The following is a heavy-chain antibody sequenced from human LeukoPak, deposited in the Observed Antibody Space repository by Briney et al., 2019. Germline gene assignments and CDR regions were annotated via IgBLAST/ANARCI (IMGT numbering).Heavy chain of an antibody. Sequence: ASVKVSCKASGGTFSSYAISWVRQAPGQGLEWMGRIIPILGIANYAQRFQGRVTITADKSTSTAYMELSSLRSEDTAVYYCARDRIQLWSSLPYYFDYWGQGTLVTVSS. CDR3: ARDRIQLWSSLPYYFDY. CDR1: GGTFSSYA. V-gene: IGHV1-69*04. CDR2: IIPILGIA. J-gene: IGHJ4*02. D-gene: IGHD5-18*01.